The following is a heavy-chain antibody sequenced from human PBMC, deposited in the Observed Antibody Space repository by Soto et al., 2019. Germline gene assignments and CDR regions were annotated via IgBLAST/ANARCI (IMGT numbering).Heavy chain of an antibody. CDR2: IYWVDDK. CDR1: GFSLSSTRMA. Sequence: QITLKESGPTLVKPTQTLTLTSTFSGFSLSSTRMAVGWIRQPPGKALEWLALIYWVDDKRYTPFLKSRLTITKDTSKTQVVLTMPNMAPVDTARYYCAHIVVAGLGYYFVYWGQGTLVTVSS. CDR3: AHIVVAGLGYYFVY. V-gene: IGHV2-5*02. D-gene: IGHD6-19*01. J-gene: IGHJ4*02.